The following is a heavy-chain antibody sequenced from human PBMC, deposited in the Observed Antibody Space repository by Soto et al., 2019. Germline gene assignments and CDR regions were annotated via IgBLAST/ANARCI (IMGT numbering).Heavy chain of an antibody. CDR2: IKSKTDGGTT. CDR3: TTDKEPYGTGTNYYYYGMDV. CDR1: GFTFSNAW. Sequence: GGSLRLSCAASGFTFSNAWMSWVRQAPGKGLEWVGRIKSKTDGGTTDYAAPVKGRFTISRDDSKNTLYLQMNSLKTEDTAVYYCTTDKEPYGTGTNYYYYGMDVWGQGTTVTVSS. D-gene: IGHD1-7*01. V-gene: IGHV3-15*01. J-gene: IGHJ6*02.